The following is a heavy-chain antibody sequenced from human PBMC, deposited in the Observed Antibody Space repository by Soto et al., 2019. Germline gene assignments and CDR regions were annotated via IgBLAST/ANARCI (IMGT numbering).Heavy chain of an antibody. V-gene: IGHV3-33*01. J-gene: IGHJ1*01. D-gene: IGHD2-15*01. CDR2: IWYDGSNK. CDR3: ARALGYCSGGSCYLGAEYLQH. Sequence: QVQLVESGGGVVQPGRSLRLSCAASGFTFSSYGMHWVRQAPGKGLEWVAVIWYDGSNKYYADSVKGRFTISRDNSKNTLYPQMNSLRAEDTAVYYCARALGYCSGGSCYLGAEYLQHWGQGTLVTVSS. CDR1: GFTFSSYG.